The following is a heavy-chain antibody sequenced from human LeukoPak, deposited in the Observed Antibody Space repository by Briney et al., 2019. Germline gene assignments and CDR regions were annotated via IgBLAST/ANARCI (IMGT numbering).Heavy chain of an antibody. Sequence: SETLSLTCTVSGGSISSSSYYWGWIRQPPGKGLEWIGSIYYSGSTYYNPSPKSRVTISVDTSKNQFSLKLSSVTAADTAVYYCARDVRYFDYWGQGTLVTVSS. CDR3: ARDVRYFDY. J-gene: IGHJ4*02. CDR2: IYYSGST. V-gene: IGHV4-39*07. CDR1: GGSISSSSYY.